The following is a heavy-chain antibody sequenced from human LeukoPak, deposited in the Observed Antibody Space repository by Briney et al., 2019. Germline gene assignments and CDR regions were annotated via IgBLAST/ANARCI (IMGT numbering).Heavy chain of an antibody. Sequence: PSETLSLTCTVSGGSISSSSYYWGWIRQPPGKGLEWIGSIYYSGSTYYNPSLKSRVTISVDTSKNQFSLKLSSVTAADTAVYYCARVNPERWRAFDIWGQGTMVTVSP. CDR2: IYYSGST. CDR1: GGSISSSSYY. V-gene: IGHV4-39*07. D-gene: IGHD2-15*01. CDR3: ARVNPERWRAFDI. J-gene: IGHJ3*02.